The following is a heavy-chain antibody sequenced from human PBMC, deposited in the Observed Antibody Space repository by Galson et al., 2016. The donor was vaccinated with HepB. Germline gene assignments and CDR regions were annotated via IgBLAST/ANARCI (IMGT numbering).Heavy chain of an antibody. J-gene: IGHJ4*02. Sequence: SLRLSCAVSGFTLSNYAMSWIRQGPGKGLQWVAGISGSGGTTDYADYVKGRFTISKDNLKNTVYLQMNSLRAEDTAVYYCAKAFYYGAGPAFFDYWGQGTLVAVSS. CDR3: AKAFYYGAGPAFFDY. V-gene: IGHV3-23*01. D-gene: IGHD3-10*01. CDR1: GFTLSNYA. CDR2: ISGSGGTT.